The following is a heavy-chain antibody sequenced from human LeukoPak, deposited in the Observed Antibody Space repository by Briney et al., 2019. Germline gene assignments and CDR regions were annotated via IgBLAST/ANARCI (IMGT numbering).Heavy chain of an antibody. CDR1: GGSISSYY. CDR2: IHYSVGI. V-gene: IGHV4-59*08. Sequence: SETLSLTCTAPGGSISSYYWSWIRQPPGKGLEWFGYIHYSVGITYSNPSLKSRVTVSVATSQQQFPLSLRPVTAADTVVYYWARITFVVEGYGKEVRGQGNTV. D-gene: IGHD2-21*01. CDR3: ARITFVVEGYGKEV. J-gene: IGHJ6*02.